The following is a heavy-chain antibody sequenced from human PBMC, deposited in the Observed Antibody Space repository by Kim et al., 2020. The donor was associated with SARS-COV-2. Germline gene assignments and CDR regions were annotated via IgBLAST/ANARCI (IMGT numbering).Heavy chain of an antibody. CDR3: AKDLKAYSSGWYTHYYYGMDV. D-gene: IGHD6-19*01. CDR1: GFTFDDYT. V-gene: IGHV3-43*01. J-gene: IGHJ6*02. CDR2: ISWDGGST. Sequence: GGSLRLSCAASGFTFDDYTMHWVRQAPGKGLEWVSLISWDGGSTYYADSVKGRFTISRDNSKNSLYLQMNSLRTEDTALYYCAKDLKAYSSGWYTHYYYGMDVWGQGTTVTVSS.